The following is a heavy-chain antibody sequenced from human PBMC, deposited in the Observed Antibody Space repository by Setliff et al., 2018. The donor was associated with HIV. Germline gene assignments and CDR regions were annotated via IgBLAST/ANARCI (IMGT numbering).Heavy chain of an antibody. J-gene: IGHJ4*02. V-gene: IGHV4-59*11. CDR1: GGSISSHY. CDR2: IYFSGST. D-gene: IGHD6-13*01. CDR3: ASSYSSSWSYFDY. Sequence: ETLSLTCTVSGGSISSHYWNWIRQPPGKGLEWIGSIYFSGSTNYNPSLKSRVTISVDTSKNQFSLKLSSVTAADTAVYYCASSYSSSWSYFDYWGQGTLVTVSS.